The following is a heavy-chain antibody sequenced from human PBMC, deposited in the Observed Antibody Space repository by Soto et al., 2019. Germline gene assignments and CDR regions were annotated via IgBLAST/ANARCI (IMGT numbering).Heavy chain of an antibody. Sequence: SETLSLTCTVSGGSISSSSYYWGWIRQPPGKGLEWIGSIYYSGSTYYNPSLKSRVTISVDTSKNQFSLKLSSVTAADTAVYYCARQSPTTVHDYWGQGTLVTVSS. CDR1: GGSISSSSYY. V-gene: IGHV4-39*01. CDR2: IYYSGST. J-gene: IGHJ4*02. CDR3: ARQSPTTVHDY. D-gene: IGHD4-4*01.